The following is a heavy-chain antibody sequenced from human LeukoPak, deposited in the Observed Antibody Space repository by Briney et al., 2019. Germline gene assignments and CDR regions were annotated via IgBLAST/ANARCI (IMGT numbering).Heavy chain of an antibody. CDR2: ISGSGDSS. Sequence: GGSLRLSCAASGFTFSAYAMTWVRQAPGKGLEWVSAISGSGDSSYFADSVKGRFTISRDNSKNTLYLQMNSLRAEDTAVYYCATGHSYYYDSKGAFDIWGQGTMVTVSS. CDR1: GFTFSAYA. J-gene: IGHJ3*02. D-gene: IGHD3-22*01. CDR3: ATGHSYYYDSKGAFDI. V-gene: IGHV3-23*01.